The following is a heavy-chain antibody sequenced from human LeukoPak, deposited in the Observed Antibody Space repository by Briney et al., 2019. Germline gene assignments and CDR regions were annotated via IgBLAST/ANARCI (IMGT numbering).Heavy chain of an antibody. D-gene: IGHD6-19*01. J-gene: IGHJ4*02. Sequence: SETLSLTCTVSGYSISSGYYWGWIRQPPGKGLEWIGYIYYSGSTNYNPSLKSRVTISVDTSKNQFSLKLSSVTAADTAVYYCARHRDNSSGWYIIDYWGQGTLVTVSS. CDR3: ARHRDNSSGWYIIDY. CDR2: IYYSGST. CDR1: GYSISSGYY. V-gene: IGHV4-38-2*02.